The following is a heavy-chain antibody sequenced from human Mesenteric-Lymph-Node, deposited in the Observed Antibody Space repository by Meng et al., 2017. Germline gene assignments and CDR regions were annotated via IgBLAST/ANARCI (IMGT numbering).Heavy chain of an antibody. Sequence: QVQLQESGPGLVKPSETLSLTCTVSGASVDSGSYHWSWVRQPPGEGLEWIGSVVYSGTTYYTSSLKSRVSISVDTSKNQFSLKLSSVTAADTAVYYCARHHHSPTFDYWGQGTLVTVSS. J-gene: IGHJ4*02. D-gene: IGHD1-14*01. CDR1: GASVDSGSYH. CDR3: ARHHHSPTFDY. V-gene: IGHV4-39*01. CDR2: VVYSGTT.